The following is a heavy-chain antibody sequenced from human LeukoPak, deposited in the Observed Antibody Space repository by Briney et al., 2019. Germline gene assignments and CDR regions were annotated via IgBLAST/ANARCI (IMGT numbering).Heavy chain of an antibody. CDR3: ARAPMGTAALY. D-gene: IGHD2-2*01. CDR2: MNPVSGNA. V-gene: IGHV1-8*01. J-gene: IGHJ4*02. Sequence: ASLKVSCKASGYTSTNFDINWVRQAPGQGLEWMGWMNPVSGNAGSAQKFQGRVTLTGDTSISTAYMELSSLRSDDTAVYYCARAPMGTAALYWGQGTLVTVSS. CDR1: GYTSTNFD.